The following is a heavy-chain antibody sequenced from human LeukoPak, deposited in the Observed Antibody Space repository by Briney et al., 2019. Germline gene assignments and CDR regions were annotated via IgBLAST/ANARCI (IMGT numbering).Heavy chain of an antibody. Sequence: PSETLSLTCAVYGGSFSGYSWTWIRQSPGKGLEWIGEIDHSGSTNYNPSLKRRVTISLDTSKNHFSLRLSSVTAADTAVYFCARGIWFDSWGQGTLVTVSS. J-gene: IGHJ5*01. CDR1: GGSFSGYS. V-gene: IGHV4-34*01. CDR3: ARGIWFDS. CDR2: IDHSGST.